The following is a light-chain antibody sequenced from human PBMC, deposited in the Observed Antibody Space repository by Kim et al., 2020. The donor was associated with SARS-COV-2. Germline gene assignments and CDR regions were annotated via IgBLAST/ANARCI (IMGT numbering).Light chain of an antibody. CDR1: QSVCSN. J-gene: IGKJ1*01. CDR2: GAS. CDR3: QSET. V-gene: IGKV3-15*01. Sequence: EIVMTQSPATLSVSPGERATLSCRASQSVCSNLAWYQHKPDQAPRLLIYGASTRATGIPAMFSGSGSGTEFTLTISSLQSEDFAVYYCQSETFGQGTKVEIK.